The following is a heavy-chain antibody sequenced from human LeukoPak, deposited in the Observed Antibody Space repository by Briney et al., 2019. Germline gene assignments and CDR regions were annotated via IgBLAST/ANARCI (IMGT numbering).Heavy chain of an antibody. D-gene: IGHD5-24*01. Sequence: ASVTVSCKASGYTFTSYGISWVRQAPGQGLEWMGWISAYNGNTNYAQKLQGRVTMTTDTSTSTAYMELRSLRSDDTAVYYCARVREMATIVWFDPWGQGTLVTVSS. J-gene: IGHJ5*02. CDR3: ARVREMATIVWFDP. CDR2: ISAYNGNT. CDR1: GYTFTSYG. V-gene: IGHV1-18*01.